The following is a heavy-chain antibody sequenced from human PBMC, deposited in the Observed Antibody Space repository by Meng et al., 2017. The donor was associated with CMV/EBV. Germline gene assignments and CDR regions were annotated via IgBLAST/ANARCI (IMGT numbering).Heavy chain of an antibody. Sequence: GGSLRLSCAASGFTFSSYAMHWVRQAPGKGLEWVSVIYSGGSTYYADSVKGRFTISRDNSKNTLYLQMNSLRAEDTAVYYCATTASSGYYYYFNYWGQGTLVTVSS. CDR3: ATTASSGYYYYFNY. J-gene: IGHJ4*02. CDR2: IYSGGST. CDR1: GFTFSSYA. V-gene: IGHV3-53*01. D-gene: IGHD3-22*01.